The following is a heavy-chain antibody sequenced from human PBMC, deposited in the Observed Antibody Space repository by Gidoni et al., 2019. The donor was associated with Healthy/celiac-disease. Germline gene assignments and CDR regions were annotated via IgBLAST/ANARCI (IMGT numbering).Heavy chain of an antibody. CDR1: GFSLSTSGMC. J-gene: IGHJ4*02. Sequence: QVTLRESGPALVKPTQTLTLTCTFSGFSLSTSGMCVSWIRQPPGKALEWLALIDWDDDKYYSTSLKTRLTISKDTSKNQVVLTMTNMDPVDTATYYCARIGDGYSYGSLYFDYWGQGTLVTVSS. D-gene: IGHD5-18*01. CDR3: ARIGDGYSYGSLYFDY. V-gene: IGHV2-70*01. CDR2: IDWDDDK.